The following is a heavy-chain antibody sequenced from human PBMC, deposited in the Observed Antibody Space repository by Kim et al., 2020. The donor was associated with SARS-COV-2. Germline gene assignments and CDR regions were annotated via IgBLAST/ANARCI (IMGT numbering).Heavy chain of an antibody. D-gene: IGHD3-22*01. J-gene: IGHJ5*02. CDR3: AKDGEGAAGYYDSSGGNWFHP. Sequence: GGSLRLSCAASGFTFSSYAMSWVRQAPGKGLEWVAESSGRGGSTYYADSVKGRFTISRDNSKHTLYLQMNSLRAKDTDVDYWAKDGEGAAGYYDSSGGNWFHPWRQRTLVTVSS. CDR2: SSGRGGST. CDR1: GFTFSSYA. V-gene: IGHV3-23*01.